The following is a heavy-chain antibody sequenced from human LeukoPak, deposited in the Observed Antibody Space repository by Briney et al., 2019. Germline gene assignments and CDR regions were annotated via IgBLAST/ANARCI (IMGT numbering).Heavy chain of an antibody. CDR2: IYPGDSDT. D-gene: IGHD3-10*01. CDR3: ATSVEGSDYYMDV. V-gene: IGHV5-51*01. Sequence: GESLKITCKGSGYSFTSYWIGWVRQMPGKGLEWMGIIYPGDSDTRYSPSFQGQVTISADKSISTAYLQWSSLKASDTAMYYCATSVEGSDYYMDVWGKGTTVTVSS. J-gene: IGHJ6*03. CDR1: GYSFTSYW.